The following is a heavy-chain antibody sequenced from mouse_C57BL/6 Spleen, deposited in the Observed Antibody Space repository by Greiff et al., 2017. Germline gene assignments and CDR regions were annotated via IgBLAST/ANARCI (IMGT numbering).Heavy chain of an antibody. J-gene: IGHJ3*01. CDR3: ARGYYCNPAWFAY. CDR2: ILPGSGST. D-gene: IGHD1-1*01. Sequence: VQLQQSGAELMKPGASVKLSCKATGYTITGYWIEWVKQRPGPGLEWIGEILPGSGSTNYNAKFKGKATLTADTSSNTAYMQLSSLTTEDPAIYYCARGYYCNPAWFAYWGQGTLVTVAA. V-gene: IGHV1-9*01. CDR1: GYTITGYW.